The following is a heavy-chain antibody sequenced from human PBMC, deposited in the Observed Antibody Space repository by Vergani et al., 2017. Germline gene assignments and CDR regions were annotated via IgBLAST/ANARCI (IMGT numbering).Heavy chain of an antibody. V-gene: IGHV3-30-3*01. Sequence: QVQLVESGGGVVQPGRSLRLSCAASGFTFSSYTMHWVRQAPGKGLEWVAVISSDGSNKYYADSVRGRFTISRDNSKNTLYLQMYSLRAEDTAVYYCAKESGSYYCFDSWGQGTLVTVSS. J-gene: IGHJ4*02. CDR3: AKESGSYYCFDS. CDR1: GFTFSSYT. D-gene: IGHD1-26*01. CDR2: ISSDGSNK.